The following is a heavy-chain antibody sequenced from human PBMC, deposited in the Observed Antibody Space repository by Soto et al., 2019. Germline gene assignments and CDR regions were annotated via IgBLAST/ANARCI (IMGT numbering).Heavy chain of an antibody. CDR1: GGSISSYY. CDR2: IYYSGST. V-gene: IGHV4-59*01. Sequence: SETLSLTCTVSGGSISSYYWSWIRQPPGKGLEWIGYIYYSGSTNYNPSLKSRVTISVDTSKNQFSLKLSSVTAADTAVYYCAREFAKADYYGSGSYYNYGMDVWGQGTTVTVSS. CDR3: AREFAKADYYGSGSYYNYGMDV. J-gene: IGHJ6*02. D-gene: IGHD3-10*01.